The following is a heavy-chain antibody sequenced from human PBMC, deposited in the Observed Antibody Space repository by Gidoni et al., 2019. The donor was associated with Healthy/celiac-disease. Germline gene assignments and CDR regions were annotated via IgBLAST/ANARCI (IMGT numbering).Heavy chain of an antibody. CDR2: IYPGDSET. D-gene: IGHD1-1*01. J-gene: IGHJ4*02. Sequence: EVQLVQSGAAVKKPGESLKISCKGSGYSFTSYWIGCVRQMPGKGLEWMGIIYPGDSETRYSPSFQGQVTISADKSISTAYLQWSSLKASDTAMYYCARRGRTDNWSSGPLRNYYFDYWGQGTLVTVSS. CDR3: ARRGRTDNWSSGPLRNYYFDY. V-gene: IGHV5-51*01. CDR1: GYSFTSYW.